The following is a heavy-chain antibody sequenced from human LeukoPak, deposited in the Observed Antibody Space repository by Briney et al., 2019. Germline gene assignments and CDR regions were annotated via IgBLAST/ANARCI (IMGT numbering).Heavy chain of an antibody. CDR1: GFTVSSYW. CDR3: ARVAKYYYGSETYYFFEH. D-gene: IGHD3-10*01. Sequence: GGSLRLSCAASGFTVSSYWMSWVRQAPGKGLEWVANIKQDGSEKYFVDSVKGRFTIPRDNAKNSLYLQMNSLRVEDTAVYYCARVAKYYYGSETYYFFEHWGQGTPVTASS. V-gene: IGHV3-7*01. CDR2: IKQDGSEK. J-gene: IGHJ4*02.